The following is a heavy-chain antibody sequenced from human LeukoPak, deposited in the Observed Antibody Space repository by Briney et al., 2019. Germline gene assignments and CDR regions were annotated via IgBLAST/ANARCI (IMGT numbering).Heavy chain of an antibody. CDR1: GYNFTDYH. Sequence: ASVQVSFQNFGYNFTDYHVHRVRPAPWQGPEWKGWINPNSATTNYAQRLQGRVTFTRDTSLSVAYMELSSLTSEDAAVYFCARGDFGETNTAFDVWGQGTLVAVSS. D-gene: IGHD4-17*01. V-gene: IGHV1-8*03. CDR2: INPNSATT. J-gene: IGHJ3*01. CDR3: ARGDFGETNTAFDV.